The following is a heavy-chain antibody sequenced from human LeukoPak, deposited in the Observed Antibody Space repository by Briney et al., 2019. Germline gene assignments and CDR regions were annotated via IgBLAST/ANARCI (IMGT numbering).Heavy chain of an antibody. Sequence: SETLSLSCAVYGGSFSGYYGSWIRQPPGKGLEWIGEINHSGSTNYDPSLKSRVTISVDTSKNQFSLKLSSVTAADTAVYYCERDHYYDSSGPYDRGQGTLVTVSS. J-gene: IGHJ4*02. CDR2: INHSGST. D-gene: IGHD3-22*01. CDR1: GGSFSGYY. V-gene: IGHV4-34*01. CDR3: ERDHYYDSSGPYD.